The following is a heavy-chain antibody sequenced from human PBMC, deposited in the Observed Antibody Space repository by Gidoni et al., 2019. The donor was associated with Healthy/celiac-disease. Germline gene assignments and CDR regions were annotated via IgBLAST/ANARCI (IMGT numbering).Heavy chain of an antibody. CDR2: ISSSSSTI. D-gene: IGHD3-22*01. Sequence: EVQLVESGGGLVQPGGSLRISCAASGFTFSSYSMNWVRQAPGKGLEWVSYISSSSSTIYYADSVKGRFTISRDNAKNSLYLQMNSLRAEDTAVYYCAREPYYYDSSGYSHDAFDIWGQGTMVTVSS. J-gene: IGHJ3*02. V-gene: IGHV3-48*01. CDR3: AREPYYYDSSGYSHDAFDI. CDR1: GFTFSSYS.